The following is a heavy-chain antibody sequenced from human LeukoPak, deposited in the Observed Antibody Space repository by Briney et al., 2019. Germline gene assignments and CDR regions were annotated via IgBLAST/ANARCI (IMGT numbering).Heavy chain of an antibody. V-gene: IGHV4-34*01. J-gene: IGHJ4*02. CDR3: ARMATIIHDY. Sequence: PSETLSLTCAVYGGSFSGYYWSWIRQPPGKGLEWIGEINHSGSTNYNPSLKSRVTISVDTSKNQFPLKLSSVTAADTAVYYCARMATIIHDYWGQGTLVTVSS. CDR1: GGSFSGYY. D-gene: IGHD5-24*01. CDR2: INHSGST.